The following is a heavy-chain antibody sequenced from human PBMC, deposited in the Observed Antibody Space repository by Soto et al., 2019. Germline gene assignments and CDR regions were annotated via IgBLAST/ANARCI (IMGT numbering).Heavy chain of an antibody. V-gene: IGHV5-51*01. Sequence: RGASLKISCQGSGYSFTTYWIGWVRQMPGKGLEWMGIIYPGDSDTRYSPSFQGRVTISADKSISTAYLQWSSLKASDTAMYYCGRAYGSASYYAYYAMDVWGQGTTVTVSS. CDR1: GYSFTTYW. CDR3: GRAYGSASYYAYYAMDV. CDR2: IYPGDSDT. J-gene: IGHJ6*02. D-gene: IGHD3-10*01.